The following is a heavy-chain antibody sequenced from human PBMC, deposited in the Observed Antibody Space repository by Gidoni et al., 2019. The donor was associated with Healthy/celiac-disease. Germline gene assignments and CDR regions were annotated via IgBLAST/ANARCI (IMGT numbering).Heavy chain of an antibody. J-gene: IGHJ4*02. Sequence: GSISSYYWSWIRQPPGKGLEWIGYIYYSGSTNYNPSLKSRVTISVDTSKNQFSLKLSSVTAADTAVYYCARGMGYYDSSGYSYYFDYWGQGTLVTVSS. CDR2: IYYSGST. D-gene: IGHD3-22*01. CDR3: ARGMGYYDSSGYSYYFDY. CDR1: GSISSYY. V-gene: IGHV4-59*01.